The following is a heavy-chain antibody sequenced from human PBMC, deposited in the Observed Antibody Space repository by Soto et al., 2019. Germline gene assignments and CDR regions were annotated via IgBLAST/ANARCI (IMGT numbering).Heavy chain of an antibody. D-gene: IGHD3-22*01. J-gene: IGHJ4*02. CDR3: ARDGNPYDSSAYYYLY. CDR1: GGTFSRYT. V-gene: IGHV1-69*13. CDR2: ITPMFGTP. Sequence: SVKVSCKASGGTFSRYTITWVRQAPGQGLEWMGGITPMFGTPNYAQKFQGRVTITADESTSTAYMELSSLRSEDTAMYYCARDGNPYDSSAYYYLYWGQGTLLTVSS.